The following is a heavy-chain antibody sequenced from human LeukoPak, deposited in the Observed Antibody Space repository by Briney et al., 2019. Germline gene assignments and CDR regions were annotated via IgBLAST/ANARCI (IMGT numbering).Heavy chain of an antibody. CDR1: GATFTSYA. D-gene: IGHD4-17*01. Sequence: SVKVSCKASGATFTSYAISWVRQAPGQGLEWMGRIIPILGIANYAQKFQGRVTITADKSTSTAYMELSSLRSEGTAVYYCARDPDYGDYADDYWGQGTLVTVSS. CDR2: IIPILGIA. CDR3: ARDPDYGDYADDY. V-gene: IGHV1-69*04. J-gene: IGHJ4*02.